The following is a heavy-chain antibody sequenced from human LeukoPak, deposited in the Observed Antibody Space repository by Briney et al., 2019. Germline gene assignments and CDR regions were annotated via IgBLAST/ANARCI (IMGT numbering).Heavy chain of an antibody. Sequence: GGSLRLSCAASGFNFSNDGIHWVRQAPGKRLKWVGVIWHDGSNKYYGDSVKGRFTISRDNSKNTLYLQMSSLRVEDTAVYYCARQTATYDLDYWGQGTLVTVSS. CDR1: GFNFSNDG. CDR2: IWHDGSNK. CDR3: ARQTATYDLDY. V-gene: IGHV3-33*01. J-gene: IGHJ4*02. D-gene: IGHD3-3*01.